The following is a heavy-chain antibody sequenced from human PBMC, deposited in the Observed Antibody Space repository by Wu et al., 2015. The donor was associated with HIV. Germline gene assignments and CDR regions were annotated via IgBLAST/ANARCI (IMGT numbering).Heavy chain of an antibody. D-gene: IGHD3-22*01. Sequence: QVRLLQSGAEVKTPGSSVKVPCLTSGYTFNRYPINWLRQVPGQGLEWMGVIIPLMGTTHYSQKFQGRLTISTGASATTAYLELRNLTSDDTALYFCAREGYDDKSHQFLVDYFYAMDVWGQGTVVLVSS. CDR1: GYTFNRYP. V-gene: IGHV1-69*05. CDR2: IIPLMGTT. J-gene: IGHJ4*02. CDR3: AREGYDDKSHQFLVDYFYAMDV.